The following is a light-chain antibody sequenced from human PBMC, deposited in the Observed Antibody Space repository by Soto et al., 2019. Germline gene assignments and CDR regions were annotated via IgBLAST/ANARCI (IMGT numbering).Light chain of an antibody. CDR1: QGISSY. CDR3: QQLNSYPLT. Sequence: IQLTQSPSSLSASIGDRVTITCRASQGISSYLAWYQQKPEKAPKLLIYAASTLQSGVPSRFSGSGSGTDFTLTISSRQPEDFATYYCQQLNSYPLTFGGGTKVEIK. CDR2: AAS. J-gene: IGKJ4*01. V-gene: IGKV1-9*01.